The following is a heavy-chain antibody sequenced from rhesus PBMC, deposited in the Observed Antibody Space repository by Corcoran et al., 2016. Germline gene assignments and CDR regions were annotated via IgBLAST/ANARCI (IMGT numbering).Heavy chain of an antibody. D-gene: IGHD2-2*01. CDR2: ITYSGST. CDR3: ARDAYCTSTTCYGFDY. J-gene: IGHJ4*01. CDR1: GGSISSGSYY. V-gene: IGHV4-122*02. Sequence: QVQLQESGPGLVKPSETLSLTCAVSGGSISSGSYYWSWIRPPPGKGLEWIGYITYSGSTSYNPSLKSRVTISRDTSKNQFSLKLSSVTAADTAVYYCARDAYCTSTTCYGFDYWGQGVLVTVSS.